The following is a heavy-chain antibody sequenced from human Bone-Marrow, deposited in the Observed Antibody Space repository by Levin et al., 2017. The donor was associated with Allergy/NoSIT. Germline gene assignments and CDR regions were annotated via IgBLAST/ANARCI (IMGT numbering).Heavy chain of an antibody. V-gene: IGHV3-66*01. CDR1: GLTISDNY. Sequence: SGESLKISCAASGLTISDNYISWVRQAPGKGLEWISMIYPNDKTYYSDSVKGRFTISRDNSKNTIYLQVNRLRTEDTAVYYCARESTHKIYGMDVWGQGTTVTVSS. CDR2: IYPNDKT. J-gene: IGHJ6*02. CDR3: ARESTHKIYGMDV.